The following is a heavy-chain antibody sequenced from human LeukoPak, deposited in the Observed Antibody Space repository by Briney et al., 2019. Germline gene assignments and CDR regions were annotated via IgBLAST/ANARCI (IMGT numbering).Heavy chain of an antibody. V-gene: IGHV4-59*01. CDR2: IYYSGST. CDR3: ARARLSDFWSGNGGGNRFDP. J-gene: IGHJ5*02. Sequence: SETLSLTCTVSGGSISSDYWSWIRQPPGKGLEWIGYIYYSGSTNYNPSLKSRVTISVDTSKNQFSLKLSSVTAADTAVYYCARARLSDFWSGNGGGNRFDPWGEGTLVTVSS. CDR1: GGSISSDY. D-gene: IGHD3-3*01.